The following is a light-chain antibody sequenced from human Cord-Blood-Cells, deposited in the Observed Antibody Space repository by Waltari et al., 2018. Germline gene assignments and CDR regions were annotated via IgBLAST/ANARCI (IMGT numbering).Light chain of an antibody. Sequence: QSALTQPASVSGSPGQSITISCTGTSSDVGGYNHVSWYQQHPGKAPKLMIYDVSKGPAGVSNRFTGSKSGNTAPLTISGIQAEDEASLYSSSYTTSNTAVYGGGTNLTVL. CDR3: SSYTTSNTAV. CDR2: DVS. CDR1: SSDVGGYNH. V-gene: IGLV2-14*01. J-gene: IGLJ2*01.